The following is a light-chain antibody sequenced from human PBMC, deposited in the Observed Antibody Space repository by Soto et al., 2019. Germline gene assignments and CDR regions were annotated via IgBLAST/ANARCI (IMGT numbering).Light chain of an antibody. CDR3: QQYGSSPPIT. Sequence: EIVLTQSPGTLSLSPGARATLSRRASQSVSSSYLAWYQQKPGQAPRLLIYGASSRATGIPDRFSGSGGATDYTLTTSRLEPEDFAVYYGQQYGSSPPITFGQGTRLDIK. V-gene: IGKV3-20*01. CDR2: GAS. CDR1: QSVSSSY. J-gene: IGKJ5*01.